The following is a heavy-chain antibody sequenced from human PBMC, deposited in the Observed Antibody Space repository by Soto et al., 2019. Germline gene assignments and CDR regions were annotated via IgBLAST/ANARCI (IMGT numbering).Heavy chain of an antibody. D-gene: IGHD5-12*01. CDR2: IYYSGST. CDR1: GGSISSSSYY. CDR3: ARRGGATMMAY. J-gene: IGHJ4*02. V-gene: IGHV4-39*01. Sequence: QLQLQESGPGLVKPSETLSLTCTVSGGSISSSSYYWDWIRQPPGKGLEWIGSIYYSGSTYYNPSLKXRXTXSXXTSKKQFSLKLSSVTAADTAVYYCARRGGATMMAYWGQGTLVTVSS.